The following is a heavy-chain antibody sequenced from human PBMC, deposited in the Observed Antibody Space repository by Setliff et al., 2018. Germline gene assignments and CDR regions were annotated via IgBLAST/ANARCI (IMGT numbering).Heavy chain of an antibody. J-gene: IGHJ3*02. Sequence: SETLSLTCTVSGGSISSSSYYWGWIRQPPGKGLEWIGSIYYSGSTYYNPSLKSRVTISVDTSKNQFSLKLTSVSAADTAVYYCARWGENSGRPDWRAFDIWGQGTMVTVSS. D-gene: IGHD1-26*01. CDR1: GGSISSSSYY. V-gene: IGHV4-39*07. CDR2: IYYSGST. CDR3: ARWGENSGRPDWRAFDI.